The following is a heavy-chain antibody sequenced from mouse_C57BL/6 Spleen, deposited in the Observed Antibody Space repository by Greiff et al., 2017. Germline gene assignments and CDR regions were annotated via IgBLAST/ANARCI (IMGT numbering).Heavy chain of an antibody. Sequence: VQRVESGAELVRPGTSVKVSCKASGYAFTNYLIEWVKQRPGQGLEWIGVINPGSGGTNYNEKFKGKATLTADKSSSTAYMQLSSLTSEDSAVYFCARSYDGYLYYFDYWGQGTTLTVSS. J-gene: IGHJ2*01. CDR3: ARSYDGYLYYFDY. V-gene: IGHV1-54*01. D-gene: IGHD2-3*01. CDR1: GYAFTNYL. CDR2: INPGSGGT.